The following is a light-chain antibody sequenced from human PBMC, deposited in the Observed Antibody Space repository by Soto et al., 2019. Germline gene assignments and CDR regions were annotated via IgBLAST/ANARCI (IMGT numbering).Light chain of an antibody. CDR2: EVS. Sequence: LTQPASVSGSPGQSITISCTGTSSDVGGYNYVSWYQQHPGKAPKLMIYEVSNRPLGVSNRFSGSKSGDTASLTISGLQAEDEADYYCTSYTSSSTLDVFGTGTKVTVL. CDR3: TSYTSSSTLDV. J-gene: IGLJ1*01. CDR1: SSDVGGYNY. V-gene: IGLV2-14*01.